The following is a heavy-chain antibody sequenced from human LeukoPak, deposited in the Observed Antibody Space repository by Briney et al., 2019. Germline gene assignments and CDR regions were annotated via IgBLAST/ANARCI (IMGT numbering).Heavy chain of an antibody. V-gene: IGHV3-7*01. CDR2: IKPDGDTT. CDR3: SRGPSTTLTTF. J-gene: IGHJ4*02. CDR1: GFSFNTYW. D-gene: IGHD4-17*01. Sequence: GGSLRLSCTASGFSFNTYWMTWVRQAPGRGLEWLANIKPDGDTTNYLDYVKGRFTISRDNAKSSLHLQMNGLTAEDTAVYYCSRGPSTTLTTFWGQGTMVTVSS.